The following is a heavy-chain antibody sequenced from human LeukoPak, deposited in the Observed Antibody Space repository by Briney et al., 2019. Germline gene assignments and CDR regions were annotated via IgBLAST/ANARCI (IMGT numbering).Heavy chain of an antibody. V-gene: IGHV4-59*01. CDR3: TRGAGWLIDY. Sequence: SETLSLTCTVSDDSISDYYRGWIRQPPGKGLEWIGYIHNSGTSTYNLSLKSRVTISADTSKNQFSLKLNSMTTADTPVYYCTRGAGWLIDYWGQGILVTVSS. CDR1: DDSISDYY. CDR2: IHNSGTS. J-gene: IGHJ4*02. D-gene: IGHD3-16*01.